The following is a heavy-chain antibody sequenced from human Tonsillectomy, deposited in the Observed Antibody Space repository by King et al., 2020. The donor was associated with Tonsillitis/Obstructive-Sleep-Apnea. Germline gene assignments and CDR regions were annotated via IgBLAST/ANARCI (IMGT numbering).Heavy chain of an antibody. V-gene: IGHV1-2*02. CDR1: GYTFTGYY. D-gene: IGHD2-2*01. Sequence: QLVQSGAEVKKPGASVKVSCKASGYTFTGYYMHWVRQAPGQGIEWMGWINPNSGGTNYAQKFQGRVTMTRDTSISTAYMELSRLRSDDTAVYYCASCIGYCSSTSCRLNNYCFYPWGQGTLVTVSS. CDR3: ASCIGYCSSTSCRLNNYCFYP. CDR2: INPNSGGT. J-gene: IGHJ5*02.